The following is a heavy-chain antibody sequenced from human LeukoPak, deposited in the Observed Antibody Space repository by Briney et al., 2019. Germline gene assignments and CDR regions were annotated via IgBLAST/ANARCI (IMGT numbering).Heavy chain of an antibody. V-gene: IGHV3-53*01. D-gene: IGHD4-17*01. CDR3: ARVPTTVTTVYFDY. CDR2: IYSGGST. CDR1: GFTVSSNY. J-gene: IGHJ4*02. Sequence: PGGSLRLPCAASGFTVSSNYMSWVRQAPGKGLEWVSVIYSGGSTYYADSVKGRFTISRDNSKSTLYLQMNSLRAEDTAVYYCARVPTTVTTVYFDYWGQGTLVTVSS.